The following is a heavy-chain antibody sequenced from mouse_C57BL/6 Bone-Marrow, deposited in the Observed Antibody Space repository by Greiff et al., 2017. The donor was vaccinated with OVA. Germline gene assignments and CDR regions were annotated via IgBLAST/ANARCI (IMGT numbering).Heavy chain of an antibody. CDR2: FYPGSGSI. D-gene: IGHD1-1*01. V-gene: IGHV1-62-2*01. CDR3: ARRGGTVVGKNYFDY. Sequence: VQRVESGAELVKPGASVKLSCKASGYTFTEYTIHWVKQRSGQGLEWIGWFYPGSGSIKYNEKFKDKATLTADKSSSTVYMELSRLTSEDSAVYFCARRGGTVVGKNYFDYWGQGTTLTVSS. J-gene: IGHJ2*01. CDR1: GYTFTEYT.